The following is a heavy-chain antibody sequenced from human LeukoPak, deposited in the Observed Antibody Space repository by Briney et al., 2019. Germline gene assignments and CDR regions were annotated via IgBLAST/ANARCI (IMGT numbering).Heavy chain of an antibody. Sequence: GGSLRLSCAASGFTFSSYAMSWVRQAPGKGLEWVSAISGSGGSTYYADSVKGRFTISRDNSKNTLYLQMNSLRAEDTAVYYCAKDADFYDFWSGYRHDYWGQGTLVTVSS. CDR3: AKDADFYDFWSGYRHDY. D-gene: IGHD3-3*01. V-gene: IGHV3-23*01. CDR2: ISGSGGST. CDR1: GFTFSSYA. J-gene: IGHJ4*02.